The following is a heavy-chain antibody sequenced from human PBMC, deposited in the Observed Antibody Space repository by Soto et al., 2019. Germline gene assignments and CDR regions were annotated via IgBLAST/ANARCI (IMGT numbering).Heavy chain of an antibody. CDR2: INSDGGST. D-gene: IGHD3-10*01. V-gene: IGHV3-74*01. Sequence: EVQLVESGGGLVQPGGSLRLSCAASGFTFSSYWMHWVRQAPGKGLVWVSRINSDGGSTSYADSVKGRFTISRDNAKNTLYLQRNSLRAEDTAVYYCAREGTYYYGSGSDWFDPWGQGALVTVSS. J-gene: IGHJ5*02. CDR1: GFTFSSYW. CDR3: AREGTYYYGSGSDWFDP.